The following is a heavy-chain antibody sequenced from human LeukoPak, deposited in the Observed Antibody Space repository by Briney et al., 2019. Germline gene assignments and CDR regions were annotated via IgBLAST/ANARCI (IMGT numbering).Heavy chain of an antibody. CDR2: INHSGST. V-gene: IGHV4-34*01. Sequence: SETLSLTCAVYGGSFSGYYWSWIRQPPGKGLEWIGEINHSGSTNYNPSLKSRVTISVDTSKNQFSLKLSSVTAADTAVYYCARGGTIFGVVYPVYFDYWGQGTLVTVSS. CDR1: GGSFSGYY. CDR3: ARGGTIFGVVYPVYFDY. D-gene: IGHD3-3*01. J-gene: IGHJ4*02.